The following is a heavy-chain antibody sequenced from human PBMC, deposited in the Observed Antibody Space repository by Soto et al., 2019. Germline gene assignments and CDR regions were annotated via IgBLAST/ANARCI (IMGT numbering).Heavy chain of an antibody. D-gene: IGHD1-26*01. CDR2: IYYSGST. V-gene: IGHV4-31*03. CDR1: GGSISSGGYY. J-gene: IGHJ4*02. CDR3: AGEVWELPRFDY. Sequence: PSETLSLTCTVSGGSISSGGYYWSWIRQHPGKGLEWIGYIYYSGSTYYNPSLKSRVTISVDTSKNQFSLKLSSVTAADTAVYYCAGEVWELPRFDYWGQGTLVTVSS.